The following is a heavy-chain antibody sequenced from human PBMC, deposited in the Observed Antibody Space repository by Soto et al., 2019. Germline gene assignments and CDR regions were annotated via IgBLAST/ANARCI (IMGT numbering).Heavy chain of an antibody. Sequence: ASVKVSCKASGYTFTSYDINWVRQATGQGLEWMGWMNPNSGNTGYAQKFQGRVTMTRNTSIRTAYMELSSLRSEDTAVYYCARRGYYYGYYYGMDVWGQGTTVTVSS. CDR1: GYTFTSYD. D-gene: IGHD3-22*01. V-gene: IGHV1-8*01. CDR3: ARRGYYYGYYYGMDV. J-gene: IGHJ6*02. CDR2: MNPNSGNT.